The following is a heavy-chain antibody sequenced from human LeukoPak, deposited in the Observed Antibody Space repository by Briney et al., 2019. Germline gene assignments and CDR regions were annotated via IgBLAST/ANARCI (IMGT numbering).Heavy chain of an antibody. CDR3: ARVAERTWLPYDAAFDI. CDR2: IYHGGST. D-gene: IGHD3-9*01. Sequence: SETLSLTCTVSGGSISSYYCGWIRQPPGKGLEWIGTIYHGGSTYYNPSLESRVTISLDTSKNHFSLNLTSVTAADTAMYYCARVAERTWLPYDAAFDIWGLGTMVTVSS. CDR1: GGSISSYY. J-gene: IGHJ3*02. V-gene: IGHV4-38-2*02.